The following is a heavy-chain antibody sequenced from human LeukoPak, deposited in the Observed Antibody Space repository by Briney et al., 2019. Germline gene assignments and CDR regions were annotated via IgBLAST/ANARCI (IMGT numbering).Heavy chain of an antibody. D-gene: IGHD6-19*01. CDR3: ARSGYSSGWYVSPFPYYFDY. CDR1: GFTFSSYS. J-gene: IGHJ4*02. CDR2: ISSSSTYI. V-gene: IGHV3-21*01. Sequence: GGSLRLSCAASGFTFSSYSMNWVRQAPGKGLEWVSSISSSSTYIYYADSVKGRFTISRDNAKNSLYLQMNSLRAEDTAVYYCARSGYSSGWYVSPFPYYFDYWGQGTLVTVSS.